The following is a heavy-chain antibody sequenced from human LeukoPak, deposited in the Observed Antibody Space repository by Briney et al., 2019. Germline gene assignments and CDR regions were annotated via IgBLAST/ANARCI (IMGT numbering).Heavy chain of an antibody. D-gene: IGHD2-2*01. CDR2: ISSSGSTI. J-gene: IGHJ6*04. CDR3: ARGSAIGDIVVVPAAPRYYYYGMDV. CDR1: GFTFSSYE. Sequence: GGSLRLSCAASGFTFSSYEMNWVRQAPGKGLEWVSYISSSGSTIYYADSVKGRFTISRDNAKNSLYLQMNSLRAEDTAVYYCARGSAIGDIVVVPAAPRYYYYGMDVWGKGTTVTVSS. V-gene: IGHV3-48*03.